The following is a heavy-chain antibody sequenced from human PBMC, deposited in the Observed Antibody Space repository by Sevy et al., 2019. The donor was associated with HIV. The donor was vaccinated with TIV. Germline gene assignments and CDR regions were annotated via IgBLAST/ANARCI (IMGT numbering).Heavy chain of an antibody. Sequence: SETLSLTCTVSGDSISGYYWSWIRQSLGKGLQWIGYIYYNGRTNYDPSLKSRVTISADTSKNQFSLKLSSVTAADTAIYYCARAAADYYYAMDVWGQGTTVTVSS. CDR2: IYYNGRT. J-gene: IGHJ6*02. CDR1: GDSISGYY. V-gene: IGHV4-59*01. CDR3: ARAAADYYYAMDV.